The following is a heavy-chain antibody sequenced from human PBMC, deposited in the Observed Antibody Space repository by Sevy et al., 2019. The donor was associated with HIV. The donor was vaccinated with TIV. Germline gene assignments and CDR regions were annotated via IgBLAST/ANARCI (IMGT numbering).Heavy chain of an antibody. CDR1: GFTFSSYG. J-gene: IGHJ6*02. CDR3: AKVNGSGRSHYYYYGMDV. V-gene: IGHV3-30*18. D-gene: IGHD3-10*01. Sequence: GGSLRLSCAASGFTFSSYGMHWVRQAPGKGLEWVAVISYDGSNKYYADPVKGRFTISRDNSKNTLYLQMNSLRAEDTAVYYCAKVNGSGRSHYYYYGMDVWGQRTTVTVSS. CDR2: ISYDGSNK.